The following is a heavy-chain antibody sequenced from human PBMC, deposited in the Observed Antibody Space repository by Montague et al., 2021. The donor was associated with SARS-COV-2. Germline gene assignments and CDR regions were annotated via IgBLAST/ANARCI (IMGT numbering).Heavy chain of an antibody. CDR2: ISWDIGYL. J-gene: IGHJ4*02. V-gene: IGHV3-9*01. CDR3: VKIRAYYFDY. Sequence: SLRLSCAASGFTVEDHAMQRVRQAPCKGLEWVSSISWDIGYLDDXESVKGRFTISRDNAKNSLYLEMDSLRVEDTALSYCVKIRAYYFDYWGQGTLVTVSS. CDR1: GFTVEDHA.